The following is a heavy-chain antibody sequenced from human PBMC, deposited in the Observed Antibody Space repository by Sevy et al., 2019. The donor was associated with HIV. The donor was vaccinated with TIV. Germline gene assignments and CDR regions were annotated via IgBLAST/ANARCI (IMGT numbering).Heavy chain of an antibody. D-gene: IGHD5-12*01. J-gene: IGHJ4*02. CDR1: GFTFSSYR. CDR3: ARAVVEISTWRSDY. CDR2: ISSNSGYI. Sequence: GGSLRLSCAASGFTFSSYRMTWVRQAPGKGLEWVSCISSNSGYINYAVSVKGRFTISRDNAKNLLYLQMDSLRDEDTAVYYCARAVVEISTWRSDYWGQGTLVTVSS. V-gene: IGHV3-21*01.